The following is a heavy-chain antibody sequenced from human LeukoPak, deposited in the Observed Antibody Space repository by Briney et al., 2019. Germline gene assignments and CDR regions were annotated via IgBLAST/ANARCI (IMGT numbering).Heavy chain of an antibody. D-gene: IGHD3-22*01. V-gene: IGHV3-33*01. J-gene: IGHJ4*02. CDR2: MWYDGSNK. CDR1: GFTFSSYG. CDR3: ARDPSRYYYDSSGYCLDY. Sequence: GRSLRLSCAASGFTFSSYGMHWVRQAPGKGLEWVAVMWYDGSNKYYADSVKGRFTISRDNSKNTLYLQMNSLRAEDTAVYYCARDPSRYYYDSSGYCLDYWGQGTLVTVSS.